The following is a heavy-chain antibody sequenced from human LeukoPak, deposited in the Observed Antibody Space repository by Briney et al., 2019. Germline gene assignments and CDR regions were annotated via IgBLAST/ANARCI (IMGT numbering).Heavy chain of an antibody. V-gene: IGHV4-34*01. D-gene: IGHD3-22*01. CDR2: INHSGST. CDR3: ARTAQYYYDSSAPSDYYYGMDV. J-gene: IGHJ6*02. CDR1: GGSFSGYY. Sequence: PSETLSLTCAVYGGSFSGYYWSWIRQPPGKGLEWIGEINHSGSTNYNPSLKSRVTISVDTSKNQFSLKLSSVTAADTAVYYCARTAQYYYDSSAPSDYYYGMDVWGQGTTVTVSS.